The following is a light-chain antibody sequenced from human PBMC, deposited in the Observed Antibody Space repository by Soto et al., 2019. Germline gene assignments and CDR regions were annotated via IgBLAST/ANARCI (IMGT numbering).Light chain of an antibody. CDR1: QSVNPN. CDR2: VAS. V-gene: IGKV3-15*01. J-gene: IGKJ3*01. CDR3: HQYNSWPRGT. Sequence: EILMTQSPGTLSVSPGEGATFSCRASQSVNPNLAWYQQKPGQPPRLLLYVASTRATGIPVRFRGSGSGTEFTLTISSLQSEDSAVYYCHQYNSWPRGTFGPGTKVEIK.